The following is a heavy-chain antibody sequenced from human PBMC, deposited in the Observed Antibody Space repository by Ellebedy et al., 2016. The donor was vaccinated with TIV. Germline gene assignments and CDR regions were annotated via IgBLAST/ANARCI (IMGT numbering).Heavy chain of an antibody. CDR2: VVTSGDA. CDR3: SRGYGSRWVSYYYYMDV. CDR1: GFTFSDYD. J-gene: IGHJ6*03. V-gene: IGHV3-13*01. Sequence: GESLKISCEGAGFTFSDYDIHWVRQATGRGLEWVSGVVTSGDAHYAGSVKGRFTSYRENAKNSAYLQLNSFRAGDTAVYFFSRGYGSRWVSYYYYMDVWGKGTTVTVSS. D-gene: IGHD6-13*01.